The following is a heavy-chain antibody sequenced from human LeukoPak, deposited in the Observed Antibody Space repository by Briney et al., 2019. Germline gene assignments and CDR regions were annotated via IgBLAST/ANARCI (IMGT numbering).Heavy chain of an antibody. Sequence: SGTLSLTCSVSGGSISSYYWSWIRQPPGKGLEWIGCIYYSGSTNYSPSLESRVTISVDTSKNQFSLKVTSVTAADTAVYYCARHIGSHDFWGQGTLVTVSS. CDR1: GGSISSYY. D-gene: IGHD1-26*01. J-gene: IGHJ4*02. CDR3: ARHIGSHDF. V-gene: IGHV4-59*01. CDR2: IYYSGST.